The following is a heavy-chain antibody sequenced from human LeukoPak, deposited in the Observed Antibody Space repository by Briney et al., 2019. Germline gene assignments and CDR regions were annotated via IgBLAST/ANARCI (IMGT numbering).Heavy chain of an antibody. Sequence: SVKVSCKASGGTFSSYAISWVRQALGQGLEWMGGIIPIFGTANYAQKFQGRVTITTDESTSTAYMELSSLRSEDTAVYYCARDGLGCSSTSCHPLAFDIWGQGTMVTVSS. CDR2: IIPIFGTA. CDR3: ARDGLGCSSTSCHPLAFDI. CDR1: GGTFSSYA. D-gene: IGHD2-2*01. V-gene: IGHV1-69*05. J-gene: IGHJ3*02.